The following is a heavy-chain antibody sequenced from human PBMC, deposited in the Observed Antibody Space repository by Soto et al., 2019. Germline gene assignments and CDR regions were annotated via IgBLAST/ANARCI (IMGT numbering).Heavy chain of an antibody. V-gene: IGHV2-26*01. CDR1: GFSLSNARMG. CDR3: ARNDIAVAGTMFDY. J-gene: IGHJ4*02. CDR2: IFSNDEK. D-gene: IGHD6-19*01. Sequence: QVTLKESGPVLVKPTETLTLTCTVSGFSLSNARMGVSWIRQPPGKALVWLAPIFSNDEKSYSTSRKSRLTISKDTSKSQVVLTMTNMDPVDTATYYCARNDIAVAGTMFDYWGQGTLVTVSS.